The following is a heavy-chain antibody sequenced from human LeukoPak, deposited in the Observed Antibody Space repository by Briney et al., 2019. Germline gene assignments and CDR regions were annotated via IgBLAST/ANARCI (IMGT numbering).Heavy chain of an antibody. CDR2: LSFDGAHK. J-gene: IGHJ4*02. V-gene: IGHV3-30*04. D-gene: IGHD3-10*01. CDR1: GFTFRHYA. Sequence: GGSLRLSCAASGFTFRHYAVHWVRQAPGRGLEWVAVLSFDGAHKYYAESVRGRFTISRDNSNNTLFLQMDSLRIEDTALYYCVRTRAGGLDYWGQGTLVTVSS. CDR3: VRTRAGGLDY.